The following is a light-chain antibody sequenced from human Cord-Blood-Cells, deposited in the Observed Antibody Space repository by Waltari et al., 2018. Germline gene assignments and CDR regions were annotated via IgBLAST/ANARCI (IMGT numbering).Light chain of an antibody. J-gene: IGKJ5*01. V-gene: IGKV3-15*01. Sequence: EIVMTQSPDTLSVCRGERANLSCRASQSVSSNLAWYQQKPGQAPRLLIYGASIRATGIPARFSGSGSGTEFTLTISSLQSEDFAVYYCQQYNNWPPITFGQGTRLEIK. CDR3: QQYNNWPPIT. CDR2: GAS. CDR1: QSVSSN.